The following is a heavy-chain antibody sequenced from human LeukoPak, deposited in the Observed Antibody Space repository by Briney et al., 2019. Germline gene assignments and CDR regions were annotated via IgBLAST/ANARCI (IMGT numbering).Heavy chain of an antibody. Sequence: SETLSLTCTVSGGSISSSSYYWGWIRQPPGKGLEWIGSIYYSWITYYHPSLKSRVTISVDTSKNQFYLKLSSVTAADTAVYYCARHEYSSSPDYWGQGTLVTVSS. V-gene: IGHV4-39*01. CDR1: GGSISSSSYY. J-gene: IGHJ4*02. CDR3: ARHEYSSSPDY. D-gene: IGHD6-6*01. CDR2: IYYSWIT.